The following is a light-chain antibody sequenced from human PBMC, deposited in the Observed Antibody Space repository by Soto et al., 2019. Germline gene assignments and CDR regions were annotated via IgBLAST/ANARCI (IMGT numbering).Light chain of an antibody. CDR3: QQYGRSRT. CDR2: GAA. V-gene: IGKV3-20*01. Sequence: EVVMTQSPATLSVSPGERATLSCRASQSVGGDLAWYQHKPGEAPKLVIYGAASSATGIPDRYSGSGSGTDFTLTISRLEPDDFAVYYCQQYGRSRTFGQGNKVDNK. J-gene: IGKJ1*01. CDR1: QSVGGD.